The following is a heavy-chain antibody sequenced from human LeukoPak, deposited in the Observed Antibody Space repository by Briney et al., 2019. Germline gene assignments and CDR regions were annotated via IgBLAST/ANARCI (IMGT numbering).Heavy chain of an antibody. V-gene: IGHV1-18*01. D-gene: IGHD3-22*01. CDR3: ARSHYYDSSGYHLIGFKY. J-gene: IGHJ4*02. CDR1: GYTFTSYG. CDR2: ISAYKGNT. Sequence: ASVKVSCKASGYTFTSYGISWVRQAPGQGLEWMGWISAYKGNTNYAQKLQGRVTMATDTSTSTAYMELRSLRFDDTAVYYCARSHYYDSSGYHLIGFKYWGQGTLVTVSS.